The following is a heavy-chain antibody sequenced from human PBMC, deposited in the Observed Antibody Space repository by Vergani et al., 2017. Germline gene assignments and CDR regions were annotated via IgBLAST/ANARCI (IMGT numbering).Heavy chain of an antibody. CDR3: ARDYSSSWSDPSYFDY. J-gene: IGHJ4*02. D-gene: IGHD6-13*01. V-gene: IGHV3-21*01. Sequence: EVQLVESGGGLVKPGGSLRLSCAASGFTFSSYSMNWVRQAPGKGLEWVSSISSSSSYIYYADSVKGRFTISRDNAKNSLYLQMKSLRAEDTAVYYCARDYSSSWSDPSYFDYWGQGTLVTVSA. CDR2: ISSSSSYI. CDR1: GFTFSSYS.